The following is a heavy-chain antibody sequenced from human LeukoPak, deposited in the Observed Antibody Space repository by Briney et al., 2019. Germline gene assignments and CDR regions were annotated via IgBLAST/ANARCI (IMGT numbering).Heavy chain of an antibody. CDR3: ARSVRLLSLATADNWFDP. CDR1: GCSMSSYY. V-gene: IGHV4-59*01. D-gene: IGHD2-21*02. J-gene: IGHJ5*02. Sequence: PSETLSLTCTASGCSMSSYYLSWIRQPPGKGLEWIAYIYYSGITNYNPSLKSRVTISIDTSENQFSLNLRSVPAADTAVYFCARSVRLLSLATADNWFDPRGQGSLVTVSS. CDR2: IYYSGIT.